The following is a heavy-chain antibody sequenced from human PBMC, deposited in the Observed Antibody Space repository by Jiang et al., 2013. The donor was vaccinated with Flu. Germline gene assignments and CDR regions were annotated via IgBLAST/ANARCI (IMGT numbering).Heavy chain of an antibody. Sequence: SGAEVKKPGASVTVSCKASGYTFTRYYIHWVRQAPGQGLEWVGMINPDGGATTYAQRFLGRVTMTSDTSTRAVYMQLTTLRSEDAAVFYCARGTPEGTIAAGFDYWGQGTLVAVS. CDR1: GYTFTRYY. D-gene: IGHD6-13*01. CDR2: INPDGGAT. V-gene: IGHV1-46*01. J-gene: IGHJ4*02. CDR3: ARGTPEGTIAAGFDY.